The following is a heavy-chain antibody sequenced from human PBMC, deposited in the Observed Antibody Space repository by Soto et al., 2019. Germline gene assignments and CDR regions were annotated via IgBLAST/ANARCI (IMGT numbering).Heavy chain of an antibody. CDR3: ARRSTTCVNPIKFDA. CDR1: HYTFTSYD. CDR2: IKTDSGDT. V-gene: IGHV1-2*02. Sequence: ASVKVSCKASHYTFTSYDIYWVRQAPGQGLEWMGWIKTDSGDTKYARNFQGRVTMTRDTSISTAYMELNNLKSDDTAVYCCARRSTTCVNPIKFDAFGQGTTLTVSS. J-gene: IGHJ5*02. D-gene: IGHD1-26*01.